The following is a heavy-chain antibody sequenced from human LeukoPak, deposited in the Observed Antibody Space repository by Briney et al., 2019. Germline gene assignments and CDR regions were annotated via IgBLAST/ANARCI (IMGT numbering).Heavy chain of an antibody. Sequence: GGSLRLSCAASGFTFSSYAMSWVRQAPGKGLEWASAISGSGGSTYYADSVKGRFTISRDNSKNTLYLQMNSLRAEDTAVYYCAKDDLVPAAIMGEDEYFQHWGQGTLVTVSS. D-gene: IGHD2-2*01. CDR1: GFTFSSYA. V-gene: IGHV3-23*01. J-gene: IGHJ1*01. CDR3: AKDDLVPAAIMGEDEYFQH. CDR2: ISGSGGST.